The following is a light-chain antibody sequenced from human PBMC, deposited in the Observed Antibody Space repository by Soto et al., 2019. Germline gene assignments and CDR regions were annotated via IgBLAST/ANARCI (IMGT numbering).Light chain of an antibody. J-gene: IGKJ4*01. V-gene: IGKV3D-15*01. CDR2: AAS. CDR1: QTVHSH. Sequence: EIVMTQSPATLSVSPGERVTLSCRPSQTVHSHLAWYQQRPGQAPRPLIYAASTRATGIPGRFSGKGFGTEFTLTISSLQSEDFAVYYCQQYSDWPLTFGGGTKVEIK. CDR3: QQYSDWPLT.